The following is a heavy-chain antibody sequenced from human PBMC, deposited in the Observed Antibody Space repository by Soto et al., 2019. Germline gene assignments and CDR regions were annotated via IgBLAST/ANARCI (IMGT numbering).Heavy chain of an antibody. CDR2: INHSGST. CDR3: AISRDGYNCFDY. V-gene: IGHV4-34*01. CDR1: GGSFSGYY. Sequence: SETLSLTCAVYGGSFSGYYWSWIRQPPGKGLEWIGEINHSGSTNYNPSLKSRVTISVDTSKNQFSLKLSSVTAADTAVYYCAISRDGYNCFDYWGQGTLVTVSS. D-gene: IGHD5-12*01. J-gene: IGHJ4*02.